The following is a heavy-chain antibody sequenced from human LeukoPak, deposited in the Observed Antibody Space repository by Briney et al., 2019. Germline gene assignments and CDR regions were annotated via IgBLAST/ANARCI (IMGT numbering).Heavy chain of an antibody. D-gene: IGHD3-22*01. CDR2: ISTYSGET. CDR3: VRVEYSSGRGDS. V-gene: IGHV1-18*01. J-gene: IGHJ4*02. Sequence: ASVTVSFTAGDYSFTNFGLSWVRQAPGQGRGGMGWISTYSGETNYAQKFQGRGTLTTDTETRKAYMDLNNLTPDDTAVYYCVRVEYSSGRGDSWGQGTLVTVAS. CDR1: DYSFTNFG.